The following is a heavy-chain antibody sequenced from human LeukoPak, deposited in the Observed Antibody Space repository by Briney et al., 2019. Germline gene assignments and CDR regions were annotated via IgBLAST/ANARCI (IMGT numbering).Heavy chain of an antibody. J-gene: IGHJ4*02. CDR2: IYYSGST. D-gene: IGHD6-13*01. V-gene: IGHV4-59*01. CDR1: GGSISTYY. Sequence: NASETLSLTCTVSGGSISTYYWNWIRQPPGKGLEWIGHIYYSGSTNYNPSLKSRVTISIDTSKNQFSLKLSSVTAADTAVYYCARDLEIAAPWVDFDYWGQGTLVTVSS. CDR3: ARDLEIAAPWVDFDY.